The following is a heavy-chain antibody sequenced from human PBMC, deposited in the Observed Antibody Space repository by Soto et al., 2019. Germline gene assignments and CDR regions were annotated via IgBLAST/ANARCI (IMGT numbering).Heavy chain of an antibody. CDR2: ISYDGSNK. J-gene: IGHJ4*02. Sequence: QVQLVESGGGVVQPGRSLRLSCAASGFTFSSYAMHWVRQAPGKGLEWVAVISYDGSNKYYADSVKGRFTISRDSSKNTLYLQMNSLRAEDTAVYYCARAYGAGGYYDSSGYYIQDYWGQGTLVTVSS. CDR1: GFTFSSYA. D-gene: IGHD3-22*01. V-gene: IGHV3-30-3*01. CDR3: ARAYGAGGYYDSSGYYIQDY.